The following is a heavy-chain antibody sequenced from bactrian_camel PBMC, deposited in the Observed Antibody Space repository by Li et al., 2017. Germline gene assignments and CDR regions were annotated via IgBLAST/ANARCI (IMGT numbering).Heavy chain of an antibody. CDR1: GNTDNSNF. J-gene: IGHJ4*01. CDR2: IDIGTSTA. D-gene: IGHD1*01. Sequence: VQLVESGGGSVQAGGSLRLSCVVSGNTDNSNFMAWFRQNLTKEREAVAGIDIGTSTAYYTDSVKGRFTISHNSAEHTASLQMHSLKTEVTGRYECAATQCARVMTGYSLSWRFLGVEYWGFGTQVTVS. V-gene: IGHV3S54*01.